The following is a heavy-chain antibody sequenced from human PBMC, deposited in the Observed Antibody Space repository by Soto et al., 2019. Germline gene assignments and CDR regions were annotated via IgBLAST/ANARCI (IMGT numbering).Heavy chain of an antibody. CDR3: ARGRYYDSSGYYYSLTYYYGMDV. J-gene: IGHJ6*02. CDR1: GGSISSSSYY. D-gene: IGHD3-22*01. Sequence: SETLSLTCTVSGGSISSSSYYWGWIRQPPGKGLEWIGSIYYSGSTYYNPSLKSRVTISVDTSKNQFSLKLSSVTAADTAVYYCARGRYYDSSGYYYSLTYYYGMDVWGQGTTVTVSS. V-gene: IGHV4-39*01. CDR2: IYYSGST.